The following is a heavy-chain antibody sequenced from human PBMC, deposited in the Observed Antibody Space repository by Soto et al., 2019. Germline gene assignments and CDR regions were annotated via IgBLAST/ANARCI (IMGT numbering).Heavy chain of an antibody. CDR3: AKDRSPRITIFGVVIKD. J-gene: IGHJ4*02. V-gene: IGHV3-30*18. D-gene: IGHD3-3*01. CDR1: GFTFSSYG. CDR2: ISYDGSNK. Sequence: PGGSLRLSCAASGFTFSSYGMHWVRQAPGKGLEWVAVISYDGSNKDYADSVKGRFTISRDNSKNTLYLQMNSLRAEDTDVYYCAKDRSPRITIFGVVIKDWGQGTLGTVSS.